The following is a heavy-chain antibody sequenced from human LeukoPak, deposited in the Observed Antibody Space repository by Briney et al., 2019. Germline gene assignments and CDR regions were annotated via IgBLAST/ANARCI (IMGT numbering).Heavy chain of an antibody. Sequence: GGSLRLSCAASGFTFSNAWMSWVRQAPGKGLEWVGRIKSKTDGGTTDYAAPVKGRFTISRDDSKNTLYLQMNSLKTEDTAVYYCTTDALSIVGATISFDDFDAFDIWGQGTMVTVSS. D-gene: IGHD1-26*01. CDR1: GFTFSNAW. J-gene: IGHJ3*02. CDR3: TTDALSIVGATISFDDFDAFDI. V-gene: IGHV3-15*01. CDR2: IKSKTDGGTT.